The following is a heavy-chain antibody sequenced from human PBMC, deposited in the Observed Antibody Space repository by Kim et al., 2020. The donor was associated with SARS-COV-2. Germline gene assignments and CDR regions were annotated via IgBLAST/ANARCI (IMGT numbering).Heavy chain of an antibody. CDR1: GFTFSSYS. V-gene: IGHV3-21*01. Sequence: GGSLRLSCAASGFTFSSYSMNWVRQAPGKGLEWVSSISSSSSYIYYADSVKGRFTISRDNAKNSLYLQMNSLRAEDTAVYYCATRGKNSSSWYEVGAFDIWGQGTMVTVSS. CDR2: ISSSSSYI. J-gene: IGHJ3*02. CDR3: ATRGKNSSSWYEVGAFDI. D-gene: IGHD6-13*01.